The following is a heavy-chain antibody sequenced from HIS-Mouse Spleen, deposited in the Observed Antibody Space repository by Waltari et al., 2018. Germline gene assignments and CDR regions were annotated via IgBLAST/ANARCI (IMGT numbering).Heavy chain of an antibody. CDR3: ARDRELYFDD. Sequence: QLQLQESGPGLAKPSETLSLTCTVSGGSISSGSYYWGGIRQPPGKGLGWIGSIYYSGSTSYTPSLKGRVTISVDTSKNQCSLRLSSVTAADTAVYYCARDRELYFDDGGQGTLVTVSS. CDR2: IYYSGST. D-gene: IGHD1-26*01. V-gene: IGHV4-39*07. J-gene: IGHJ4*02. CDR1: GGSISSGSYY.